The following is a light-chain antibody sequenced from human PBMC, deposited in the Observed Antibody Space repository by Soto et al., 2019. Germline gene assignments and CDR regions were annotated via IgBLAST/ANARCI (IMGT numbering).Light chain of an antibody. J-gene: IGLJ1*01. V-gene: IGLV3-21*02. Sequence: SYELTQPPSVSVAPGQTARFTCGGNDIGSKGVHWYQQRPGQAPVLVVYDDSDRPSGIPERFSGSKSGASASLAITGLQAEDEADYYCQSYDSRLSGSVFGTGTKLTVL. CDR3: QSYDSRLSGSV. CDR2: DDS. CDR1: DIGSKG.